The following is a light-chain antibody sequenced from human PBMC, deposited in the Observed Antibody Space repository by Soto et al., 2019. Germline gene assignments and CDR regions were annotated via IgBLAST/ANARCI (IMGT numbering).Light chain of an antibody. V-gene: IGKV1-6*01. Sequence: AIQMTQSPSSLSASVGDRVTITCRASQGIRNDLGWYQQKPGKAPKLLIYAASSLQSGLPSRFIGSGSGPDFTLTISSLQPEDFATYYCLQDYNYPLTFGGGTKVEIK. CDR1: QGIRND. J-gene: IGKJ4*01. CDR2: AAS. CDR3: LQDYNYPLT.